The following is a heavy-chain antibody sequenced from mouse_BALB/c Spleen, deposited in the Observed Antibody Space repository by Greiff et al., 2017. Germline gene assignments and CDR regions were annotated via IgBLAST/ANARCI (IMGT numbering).Heavy chain of an antibody. CDR2: IYPGDGST. CDR1: GYTFTSYY. Sequence: QVQLQQSGPELVKPGASVKMSCKASGYTFTSYYIHWVKQRPGQGLEWIGWIYPGDGSTKYNEKFKGKTTLTADKSSSTAYMLLSSLTSEDSAIYFCARRGLRLRDYFDYWGQGTTLTVSS. CDR3: ARRGLRLRDYFDY. V-gene: IGHV1S56*01. D-gene: IGHD1-2*01. J-gene: IGHJ2*01.